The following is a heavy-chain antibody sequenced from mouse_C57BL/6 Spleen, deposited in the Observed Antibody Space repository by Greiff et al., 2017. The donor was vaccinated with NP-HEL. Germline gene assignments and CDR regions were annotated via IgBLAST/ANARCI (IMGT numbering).Heavy chain of an antibody. CDR1: GYAFSSSW. Sequence: VQLQQSGPELVKPGASVKISCKASGYAFSSSWMHWVKQRPGKGLEWIGRIYPGDGDTNYTGKFKGKATLTADKSSSTAYMQLSSLTSEDSAVYFGARAVIPGLYWYFDVWGTGTTVTVSS. CDR2: IYPGDGDT. CDR3: ARAVIPGLYWYFDV. D-gene: IGHD1-1*01. J-gene: IGHJ1*03. V-gene: IGHV1-82*01.